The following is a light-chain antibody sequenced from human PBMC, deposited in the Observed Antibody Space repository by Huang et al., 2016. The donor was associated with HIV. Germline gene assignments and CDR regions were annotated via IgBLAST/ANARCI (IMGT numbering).Light chain of an antibody. CDR2: AAS. CDR1: EGLSSY. CDR3: QQLDDYPWT. J-gene: IGKJ1*01. Sequence: IQLTQSPSSLSASVGDRVTITCRSSEGLSSYLAWYKQKSGKAPKFLIYAASTLQSVGLSRFSGSGSGTDFTRTISSLQPEDFATYYCQQLDDYPWTFGQGTKVEIK. V-gene: IGKV1-9*01.